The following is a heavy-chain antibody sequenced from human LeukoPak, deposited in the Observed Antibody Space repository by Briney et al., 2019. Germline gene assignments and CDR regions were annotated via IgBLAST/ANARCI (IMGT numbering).Heavy chain of an antibody. D-gene: IGHD3-22*01. Sequence: PGGSLRLSCAASGFTFDDYAMHWVRQAPGKGLEWVSGISWNSGSIVYADSVKGRFTISRDNAKNSLYLQMNSLRAEDAALYYCAKGGYYYDSSGYYADMPFDYWGQGTLVTVSS. CDR1: GFTFDDYA. V-gene: IGHV3-9*01. CDR2: ISWNSGSI. CDR3: AKGGYYYDSSGYYADMPFDY. J-gene: IGHJ4*02.